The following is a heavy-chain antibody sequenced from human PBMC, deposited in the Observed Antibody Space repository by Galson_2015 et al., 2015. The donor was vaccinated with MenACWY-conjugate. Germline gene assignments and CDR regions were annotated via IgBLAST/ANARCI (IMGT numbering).Heavy chain of an antibody. Sequence: SVKVSCKVSEVTLNAYTISWVRQAPGEGLEWVGRIIPILGMTNYAQRFQGGVTMTADKSTSTAYMELSSLRSEDTAVYYCARDMGSVGDVWGQGTTVTVSS. CDR1: EVTLNAYT. V-gene: IGHV1-69*04. CDR3: ARDMGSVGDV. J-gene: IGHJ6*02. CDR2: IIPILGMT. D-gene: IGHD1-26*01.